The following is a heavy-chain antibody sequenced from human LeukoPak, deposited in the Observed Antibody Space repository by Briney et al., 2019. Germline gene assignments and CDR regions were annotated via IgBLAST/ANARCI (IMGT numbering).Heavy chain of an antibody. J-gene: IGHJ4*02. CDR3: AREGEAMAYYFDY. CDR2: ISSSGSTI. V-gene: IGHV3-48*04. Sequence: GGSLRLSCAASGFTFSSYSMNWVRQAPGKGLEWVSYISSSGSTIYYADSVKGRFTISRDNAKNSLYLQMNSLRAEDTAVYYCAREGEAMAYYFDYWGQGTLVTVSS. CDR1: GFTFSSYS. D-gene: IGHD5-18*01.